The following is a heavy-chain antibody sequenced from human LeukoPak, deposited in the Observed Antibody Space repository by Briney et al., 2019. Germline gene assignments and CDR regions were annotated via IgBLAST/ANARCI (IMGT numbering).Heavy chain of an antibody. Sequence: SETLSLTCTVSGGSISSYYWSWIRQPAGKGLEWIGRIYTSGNTNYNPSLKSRVTMSVDTSKNQFFLKMRSVTAADTAVYYGARRAAAGNGGFDYWAREPWSPSPQ. J-gene: IGHJ4*02. CDR2: IYTSGNT. D-gene: IGHD6-13*01. V-gene: IGHV4-4*07. CDR1: GGSISSYY. CDR3: ARRAAAGNGGFDY.